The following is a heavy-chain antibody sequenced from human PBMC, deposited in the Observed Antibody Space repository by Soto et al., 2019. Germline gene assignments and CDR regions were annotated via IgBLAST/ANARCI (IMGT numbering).Heavy chain of an antibody. V-gene: IGHV3-20*04. Sequence: EVQLVESGGGVLRPGGSLRLSCAASGFIFDDYGMSWARQAPGKGLEWVCGVNWNGGSTGYADSVKGRFTISRDNAKNFLFLQMNRLRVEDTALYYCVRGASLNFDYWGQGTLVTVSS. CDR3: VRGASLNFDY. CDR2: VNWNGGST. J-gene: IGHJ4*02. CDR1: GFIFDDYG. D-gene: IGHD1-26*01.